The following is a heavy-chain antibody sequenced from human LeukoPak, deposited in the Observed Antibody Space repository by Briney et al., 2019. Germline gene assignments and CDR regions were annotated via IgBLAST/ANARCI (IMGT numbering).Heavy chain of an antibody. J-gene: IGHJ3*02. D-gene: IGHD6-6*01. CDR1: GFTFTSSA. CDR2: IVVGSGNT. V-gene: IGHV1-58*02. Sequence: GASVKVSCKASGFTFTSSAMQWVRQARGQRLEWIGWIVVGSGNTNYAQKFQERVTITRDMSISTAYMELSSLRSEDTAVYYCEWSSSAWSMRYTDAFDIWGQGTMVTVSS. CDR3: EWSSSAWSMRYTDAFDI.